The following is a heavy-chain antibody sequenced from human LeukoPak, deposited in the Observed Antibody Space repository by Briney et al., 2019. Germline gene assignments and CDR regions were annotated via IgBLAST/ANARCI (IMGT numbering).Heavy chain of an antibody. CDR1: RVTFNSCS. CDR2: IIPLLGIV. V-gene: IGHV1-69*04. D-gene: IGHD6-13*01. Sequence: SVKVSCKASRVTFNSCSISWVRQAPGHGLDWMGRIIPLLGIVNYAQKFQGKVTITADKSTNTAYMELSSLRSEDTTMYYCASDRTIAAAVDPFDIWGQGTMVTVSS. CDR3: ASDRTIAAAVDPFDI. J-gene: IGHJ3*02.